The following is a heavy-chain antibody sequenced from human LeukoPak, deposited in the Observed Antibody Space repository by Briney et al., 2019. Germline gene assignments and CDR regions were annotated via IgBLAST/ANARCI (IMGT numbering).Heavy chain of an antibody. CDR1: GFTFIKYA. D-gene: IGHD3-9*01. V-gene: IGHV3-23*01. CDR3: AKGTTYYDILTGYGYPYYFDY. J-gene: IGHJ4*02. Sequence: PGGSLRLSCVASGFTFIKYAMTWVRQAPGKGLEWVSAISGSGGSTYYADPVKGRFTISRDNSKNTLYLQMNSLRAEDTAIYYCAKGTTYYDILTGYGYPYYFDYWGQGTLVTVSS. CDR2: ISGSGGST.